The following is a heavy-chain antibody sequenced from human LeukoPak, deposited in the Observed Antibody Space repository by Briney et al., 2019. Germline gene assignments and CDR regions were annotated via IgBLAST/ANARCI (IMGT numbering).Heavy chain of an antibody. J-gene: IGHJ4*02. CDR3: ARGDCSSTSCFDY. CDR1: GGTFSSYA. V-gene: IGHV1-69*05. D-gene: IGHD2-2*01. CDR2: IIPIFGTA. Sequence: ASVKVSCKASGGTFSSYAISWVQQAPGQGLEWMGGIIPIFGTANYAQKFQGRVTITTDESTSTAYMELSSLRSEDTAVYYCARGDCSSTSCFDYWGQGTLVTVSS.